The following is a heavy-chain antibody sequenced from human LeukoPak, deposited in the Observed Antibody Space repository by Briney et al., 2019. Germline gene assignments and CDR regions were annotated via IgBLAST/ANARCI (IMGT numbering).Heavy chain of an antibody. J-gene: IGHJ4*02. Sequence: GSVKVSCKGSGYTFTFYALHWGRQGPGQRLEWMGWINAGNGDTKYSQRLQGRVTISRDTSASTAYMELSSLRSEDTAVYYCAREDTAFDYWGQGTLVTVSS. D-gene: IGHD5-18*01. CDR1: GYTFTFYA. CDR3: AREDTAFDY. CDR2: INAGNGDT. V-gene: IGHV1-3*01.